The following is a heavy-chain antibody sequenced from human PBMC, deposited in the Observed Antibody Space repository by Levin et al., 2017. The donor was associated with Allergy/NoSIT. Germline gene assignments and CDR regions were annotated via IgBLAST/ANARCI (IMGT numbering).Heavy chain of an antibody. CDR3: TRAPGANGDY. CDR1: GFTVSKNQ. D-gene: IGHD2-8*01. J-gene: IGHJ4*02. Sequence: GGSLRLSCAASGFTVSKNQMTWVRQAPGKGLEWVSVIYSGGGTHYADSVKGRFTISRDSSKNTLYLQMNSLRADDTAVYYCTRAPGANGDYWGQGTLVTVSS. CDR2: IYSGGGT. V-gene: IGHV3-66*02.